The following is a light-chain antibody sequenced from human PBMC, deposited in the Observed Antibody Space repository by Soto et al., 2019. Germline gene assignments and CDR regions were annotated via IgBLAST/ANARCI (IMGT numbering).Light chain of an antibody. V-gene: IGKV3-20*01. Sequence: EIVLTQSPDTLSLSPGERATLSCRASQSVTSKYLAWYQQKPGQAPRLLIHGASNRATGIPDRFSGSGTGTDFTLTISRLEPEDFALYYCQQYGSSVQFGGGTKVDIK. CDR2: GAS. CDR1: QSVTSKY. CDR3: QQYGSSVQ. J-gene: IGKJ4*02.